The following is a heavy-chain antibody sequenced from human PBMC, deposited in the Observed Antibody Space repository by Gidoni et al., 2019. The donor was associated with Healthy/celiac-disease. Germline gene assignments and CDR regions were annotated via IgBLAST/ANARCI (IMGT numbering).Heavy chain of an antibody. D-gene: IGHD5-18*01. Sequence: QLQLQESGPGLVKPSETLSLTCTVSGGSISSSSYYWGWIRQPPGKGLEWIGSIYYSGSTYYNPSLKSRVTISVDTSKNQFSLKLSSVTAADTAVYYCAREGTAMVTFPFDYWGQGTLVTVSS. CDR3: AREGTAMVTFPFDY. CDR2: IYYSGST. J-gene: IGHJ4*02. CDR1: GGSISSSSYY. V-gene: IGHV4-39*02.